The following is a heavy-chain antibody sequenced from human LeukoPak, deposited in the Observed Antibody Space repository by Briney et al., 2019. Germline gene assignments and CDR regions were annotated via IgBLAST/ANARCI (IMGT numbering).Heavy chain of an antibody. CDR3: ARDILYYYDSSGYRPFDY. CDR2: ISAYNGNT. Sequence: GASVKVSCKASGYTFTSYGISWVRQAPGQGLEWMGWISAYNGNTNYAQTLQGSVTMTTDTSTSTAYTELRSLRSDDTAVYYCARDILYYYDSSGYRPFDYWGQGTLVTVSS. D-gene: IGHD3-22*01. V-gene: IGHV1-18*01. J-gene: IGHJ4*02. CDR1: GYTFTSYG.